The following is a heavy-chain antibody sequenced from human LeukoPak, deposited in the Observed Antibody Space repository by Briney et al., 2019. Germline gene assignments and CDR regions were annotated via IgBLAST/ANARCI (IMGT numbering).Heavy chain of an antibody. Sequence: GESLKISWNGSGYSFTSYLICWVRQMPRKGLELVGIIYPGDSYTRDRPSLQGQVTISADNSISTAYLQWSSLKASDTDMYYCARQWDSRVDYWGKGTLVTVSS. V-gene: IGHV5-51*01. D-gene: IGHD1-26*01. J-gene: IGHJ4*02. CDR3: ARQWDSRVDY. CDR1: GYSFTSYL. CDR2: IYPGDSYT.